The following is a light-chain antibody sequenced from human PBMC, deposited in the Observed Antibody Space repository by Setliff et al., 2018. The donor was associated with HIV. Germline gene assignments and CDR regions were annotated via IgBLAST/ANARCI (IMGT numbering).Light chain of an antibody. V-gene: IGLV2-14*03. CDR2: DVS. CDR3: SPYTSSTPPYV. J-gene: IGLJ1*01. CDR1: SSDVGVYNY. Sequence: QSALTQPASVSGSPGQSITISCTGTSSDVGVYNYVSWYQQHPGKAPKLMISDVSNRPSGVSNRFSGSKSGNTASLTISGLQAEDEADYYCSPYTSSTPPYVFGTGTKVTVL.